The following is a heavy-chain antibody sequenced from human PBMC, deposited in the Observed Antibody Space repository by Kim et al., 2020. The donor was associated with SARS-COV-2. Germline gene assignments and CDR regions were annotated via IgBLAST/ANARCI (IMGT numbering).Heavy chain of an antibody. CDR1: GDSISSHY. V-gene: IGHV4-59*11. J-gene: IGHJ4*02. Sequence: SETLSLTCTVSGDSISSHYWSWIRQPPGKGLDWIGQIYYSGSTKYNPSLKSRVTISLDRSKNQFSLKLTSVTAADTAVFYCAGGNDYGDPAPLDNWGQGT. CDR2: IYYSGST. D-gene: IGHD4-17*01. CDR3: AGGNDYGDPAPLDN.